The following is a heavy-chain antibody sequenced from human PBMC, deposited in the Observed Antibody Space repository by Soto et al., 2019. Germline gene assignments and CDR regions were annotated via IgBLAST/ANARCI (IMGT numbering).Heavy chain of an antibody. J-gene: IGHJ5*02. CDR2: ISGSGGST. D-gene: IGHD3-3*01. V-gene: IGHV3-23*01. Sequence: PGGSLRLSCAASGFTFSSYAMGWVRQAPGKGLEWVSAISGSGGSTYYADSVKGRFTISRDNSKNTLYLQMNSLRAEDTAVYYCAKGNDFWSGYYDPGWFDPWGQGTLVTVSS. CDR3: AKGNDFWSGYYDPGWFDP. CDR1: GFTFSSYA.